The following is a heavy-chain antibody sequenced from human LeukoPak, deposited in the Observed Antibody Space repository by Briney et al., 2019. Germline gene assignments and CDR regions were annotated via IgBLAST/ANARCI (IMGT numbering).Heavy chain of an antibody. Sequence: GASVKVSCKASGYTFTSYDINWVRQATGQGLEWMGWMNPNSGNTGYAQKFQGRVTMTRNTSISTAYMELSSLRSEDTAVYYYARGPFPYCGGDCSFDPWGQGTLVTVSS. D-gene: IGHD2-21*02. J-gene: IGHJ5*02. CDR2: MNPNSGNT. CDR1: GYTFTSYD. V-gene: IGHV1-8*01. CDR3: ARGPFPYCGGDCSFDP.